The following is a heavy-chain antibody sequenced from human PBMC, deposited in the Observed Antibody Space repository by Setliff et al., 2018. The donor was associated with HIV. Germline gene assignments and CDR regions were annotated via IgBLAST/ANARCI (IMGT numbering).Heavy chain of an antibody. CDR1: ELTVTTNY. D-gene: IGHD2-15*01. V-gene: IGHV3-53*01. CDR2: IYSGGDT. Sequence: PGGSLRLSCAAYELTVTTNYLSWVRQAPGKGLEWVSAIYSGGDTFYADSVKGRFTISRDSSKNTLSLQMDSLRADDTAMYYCAREDYSAGAFDVWGPGTLVTV. J-gene: IGHJ3*01. CDR3: AREDYSAGAFDV.